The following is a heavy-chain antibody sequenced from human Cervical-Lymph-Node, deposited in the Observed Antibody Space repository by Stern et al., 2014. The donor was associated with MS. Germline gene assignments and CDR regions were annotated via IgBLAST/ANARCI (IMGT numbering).Heavy chain of an antibody. CDR2: ITPVFGTT. Sequence: VQLVESGAEVKKPGSSVKVSCKASGDTFSSYAINWVRQVPGQGLEWMGGITPVFGTTNYAQKFQGRVTITADKSTNTAYMELMTLRSEDTAVYYCARGGGLVGYFDYWGQGTLVSVSS. J-gene: IGHJ4*02. CDR1: GDTFSSYA. D-gene: IGHD1-26*01. CDR3: ARGGGLVGYFDY. V-gene: IGHV1-69*06.